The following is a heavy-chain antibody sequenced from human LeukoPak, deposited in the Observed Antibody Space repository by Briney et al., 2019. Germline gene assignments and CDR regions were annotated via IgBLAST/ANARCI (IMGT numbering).Heavy chain of an antibody. D-gene: IGHD4-23*01. V-gene: IGHV1-18*01. Sequence: ASVKVSCKASGYTFTSYGISWVRQAPGQGLEWMGWISAYNGNTNYAQKLQGRVTITTDTSTSTAYMELRSLRSDDTAVYYCARDLDGGNSGGEDYWGQGTLVTVSS. J-gene: IGHJ4*02. CDR3: ARDLDGGNSGGEDY. CDR2: ISAYNGNT. CDR1: GYTFTSYG.